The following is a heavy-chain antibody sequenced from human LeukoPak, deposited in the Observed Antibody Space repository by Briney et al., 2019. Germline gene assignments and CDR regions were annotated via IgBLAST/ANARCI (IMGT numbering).Heavy chain of an antibody. J-gene: IGHJ3*02. D-gene: IGHD2-2*01. CDR2: IYHSGST. Sequence: SETLSLTCAVSGGSISSSNWWSWVRQPPGKGLEWIGEIYHSGSTNYNPSLKSRVTISVDKSKNQFSLKLSSVTAADTAVYYCARDRYCSSTSCQPDAFDIWGQGTMVTVSS. CDR3: ARDRYCSSTSCQPDAFDI. V-gene: IGHV4-4*02. CDR1: GGSISSSNW.